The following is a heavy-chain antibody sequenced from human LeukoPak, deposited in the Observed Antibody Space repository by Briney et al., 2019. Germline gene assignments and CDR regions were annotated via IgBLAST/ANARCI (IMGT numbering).Heavy chain of an antibody. CDR1: GFTFSSYE. CDR2: ISSSGSTI. CDR3: AELGITMIGXV. J-gene: IGHJ6*03. D-gene: IGHD3-10*02. V-gene: IGHV3-48*03. Sequence: GGSLRLSCAASGFTFSSYEMNWVRQAPGKGLEWVSYISSSGSTIYYADSVKGRFTISRDNAKNSLYLQMNSLRAEDTAVYYCAELGITMIGXVWGXXTTXTISS.